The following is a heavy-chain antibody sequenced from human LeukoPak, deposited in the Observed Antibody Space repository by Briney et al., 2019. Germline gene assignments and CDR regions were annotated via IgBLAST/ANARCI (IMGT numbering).Heavy chain of an antibody. J-gene: IGHJ3*02. Sequence: SQTLSLTCAISGDSVSSKSSAWNWIRQSPSRGLEWLGRTYYMSKWNNDYALSVKSRITLNPDTSKNHFSLQLNSVTPEDTAVYYCARDRERYCSAGSCYDFPVDAFDIWGQGTMVTVSS. CDR1: GDSVSSKSSA. V-gene: IGHV6-1*01. CDR3: ARDRERYCSAGSCYDFPVDAFDI. CDR2: TYYMSKWNN. D-gene: IGHD2-15*01.